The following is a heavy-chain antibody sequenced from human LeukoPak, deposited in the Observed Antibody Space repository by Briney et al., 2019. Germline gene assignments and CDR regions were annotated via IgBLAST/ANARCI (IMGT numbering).Heavy chain of an antibody. V-gene: IGHV4-34*01. J-gene: IGHJ4*02. CDR2: IYQSGGT. CDR3: ARGPPCTSTNCEGFDS. CDR1: GGSFSDYY. D-gene: IGHD2-2*01. Sequence: PSETLSLTCGVSGGSFSDYYWTWIRQPPGKGLQWIGEIYQSGGTNYNPSLKSRVTISLDTSTNQFSLKLNSVTASDTALYYCARGPPCTSTNCEGFDSWGQGTLVTVSS.